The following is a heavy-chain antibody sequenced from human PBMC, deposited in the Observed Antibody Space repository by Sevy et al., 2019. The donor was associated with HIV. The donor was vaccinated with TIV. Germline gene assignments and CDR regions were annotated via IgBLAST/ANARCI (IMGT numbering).Heavy chain of an antibody. Sequence: GGSLRLSYAASGFTFSSYGMHWVRQAPGKGLEWVAVIWYDGSNKYYADSVKGRFTISRDNSKNTLYLQMNSLRAEDTAVYYCARDGIPRGIVAAAGHDAFDIWGQGTMVTVSS. D-gene: IGHD6-13*01. CDR1: GFTFSSYG. V-gene: IGHV3-33*01. CDR3: ARDGIPRGIVAAAGHDAFDI. CDR2: IWYDGSNK. J-gene: IGHJ3*02.